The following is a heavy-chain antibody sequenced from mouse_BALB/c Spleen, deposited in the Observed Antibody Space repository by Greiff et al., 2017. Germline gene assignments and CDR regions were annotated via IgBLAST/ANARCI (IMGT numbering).Heavy chain of an antibody. Sequence: QVQLKESGPGLVAPSQSLSITCTVSGFSLTSYGVHWVRQPPGKGLEWLGVIWAGGSTNYNSALMSRLSISKDNSKSQVFLKMNSLQTDDTAMYYCARGYGNYVRFAYWGQGTLVTVSA. CDR1: GFSLTSYG. CDR3: ARGYGNYVRFAY. J-gene: IGHJ3*01. CDR2: IWAGGST. D-gene: IGHD2-1*01. V-gene: IGHV2-9*02.